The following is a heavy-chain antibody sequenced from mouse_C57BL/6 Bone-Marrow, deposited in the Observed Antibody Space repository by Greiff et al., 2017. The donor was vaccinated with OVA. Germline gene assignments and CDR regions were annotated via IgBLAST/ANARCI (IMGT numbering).Heavy chain of an antibody. CDR2: IYPRSGNT. CDR3: ARGSYYYGSRDYAMDY. V-gene: IGHV1-81*01. Sequence: QVQLQQSGAELARPGASVKLSCKASGYTFTSYGISWVKQRTGQGLEWIGEIYPRSGNTYYNEKFKGKATLTADKSSSTAYMELRSLTSEDSAVYFCARGSYYYGSRDYAMDYWGQGTSVTVSS. J-gene: IGHJ4*01. D-gene: IGHD1-1*01. CDR1: GYTFTSYG.